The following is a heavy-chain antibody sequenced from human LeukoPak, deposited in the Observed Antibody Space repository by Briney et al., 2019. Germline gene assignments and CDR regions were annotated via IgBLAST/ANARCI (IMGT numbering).Heavy chain of an antibody. Sequence: KSSETLSLTCTVSGGSISSYYWSWIRQPPGKGLEWIGYIYYSGSTNYNPSLKSRVTISVDTSKNQFSLKLSSVTAADTAVYYCARLLTYIRNWFDPWGQGTLVTVSS. CDR1: GGSISSYY. CDR2: IYYSGST. V-gene: IGHV4-59*08. D-gene: IGHD3-9*01. J-gene: IGHJ5*02. CDR3: ARLLTYIRNWFDP.